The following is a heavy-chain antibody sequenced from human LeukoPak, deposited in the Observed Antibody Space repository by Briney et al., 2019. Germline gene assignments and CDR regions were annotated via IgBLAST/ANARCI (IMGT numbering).Heavy chain of an antibody. CDR3: SQLFDY. Sequence: GGSLRLSCAASGFTFSSYGMHWVRQGPGKGLEWVAFIRYDGIHRYYADSVRGRFTISRDNSKNTLYLQMNSLRAEDTAVYYCSQLFDYWGQGTLVTVSS. V-gene: IGHV3-30*02. CDR2: IRYDGIHR. D-gene: IGHD1-1*01. CDR1: GFTFSSYG. J-gene: IGHJ4*02.